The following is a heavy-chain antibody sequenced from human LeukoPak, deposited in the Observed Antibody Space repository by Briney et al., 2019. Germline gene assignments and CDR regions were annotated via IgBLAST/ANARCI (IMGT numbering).Heavy chain of an antibody. J-gene: IGHJ4*02. CDR2: IHYSGNT. CDR3: ATKSGDNPFDY. D-gene: IGHD4/OR15-4a*01. V-gene: IGHV4-39*01. Sequence: KTSETLSPTCTVSTGSITSSSYYWGWIRQPPGKGLEWIGSIHYSGNTYYNPSLKSRVSVSLETSKNQFSLKLSSVTAADTAVYYCATKSGDNPFDYWGQGTLVTVSS. CDR1: TGSITSSSYY.